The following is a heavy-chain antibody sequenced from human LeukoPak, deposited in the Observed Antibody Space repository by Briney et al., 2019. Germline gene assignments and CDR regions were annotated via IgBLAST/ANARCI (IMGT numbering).Heavy chain of an antibody. CDR1: GFTFSSYS. CDR2: ISSGSTYI. V-gene: IGHV3-21*01. CDR3: ARGGYGAYMG. Sequence: GGSLRLSCAASGFTFSSYSMNWVRQAPGKGLEWVSSISSGSTYIYYADSVKGRFTISRDNAKNSLYLQMNSLRAEDTAVYYCARGGYGAYMGWGQGNLVTVSS. D-gene: IGHD4-17*01. J-gene: IGHJ4*02.